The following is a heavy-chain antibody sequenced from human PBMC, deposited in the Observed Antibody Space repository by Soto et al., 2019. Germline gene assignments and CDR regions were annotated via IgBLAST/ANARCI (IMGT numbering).Heavy chain of an antibody. V-gene: IGHV3-23*01. J-gene: IGHJ4*02. CDR3: VPRKGDPFT. CDR1: GFTFSRYS. CDR2: ISGSGGST. D-gene: IGHD3-16*01. Sequence: GGSLRISCAASGFTFSRYSLNWVRQAPGKGLEWVSVISGSGGSTYYADSVKGRFTISRDNSKNTLSLQMNSLRVEDSAVYYCVPRKGDPFTWGPGTLVTVSS.